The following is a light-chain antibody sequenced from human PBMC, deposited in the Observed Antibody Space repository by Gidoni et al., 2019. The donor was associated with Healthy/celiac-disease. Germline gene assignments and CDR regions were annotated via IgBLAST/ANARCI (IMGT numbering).Light chain of an antibody. CDR2: DAS. CDR3: QQYDNLGYT. V-gene: IGKV1-33*01. Sequence: DIQMTQSPFSLSASVGDRVTITCQASQDISNYLNWYQQKPGKAPKLLIYDASNLETGVPSRFSGSGSGTDFTFTISSLQPEDIATYYCQQYDNLGYTFXQXTKLEIK. J-gene: IGKJ2*01. CDR1: QDISNY.